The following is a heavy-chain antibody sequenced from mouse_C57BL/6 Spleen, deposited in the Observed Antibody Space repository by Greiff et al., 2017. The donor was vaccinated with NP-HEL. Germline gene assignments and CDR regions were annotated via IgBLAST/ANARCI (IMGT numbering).Heavy chain of an antibody. Sequence: EVQLQQSGPELVKPGASVKISCKASGYTFTDYYMNWVKQSHGKSLEWIGDIYPGGGYTNYNEKFKGKATLTADKSSSTAYMQFSSLTSEDSAIYYCARADGKGYFDVWGTGTTVTVSS. V-gene: IGHV1-26*01. J-gene: IGHJ1*03. CDR3: ARADGKGYFDV. CDR2: IYPGGGYT. D-gene: IGHD1-1*01. CDR1: GYTFTDYY.